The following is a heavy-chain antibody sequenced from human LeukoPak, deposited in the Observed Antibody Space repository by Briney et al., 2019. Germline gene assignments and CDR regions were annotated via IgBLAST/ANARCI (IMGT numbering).Heavy chain of an antibody. Sequence: GASVTVSCKASGYIFSIYALIWVRQAPGQGLELMGWNSTNTGNPTYAQGFTGRFVFSLDTSVSTAYLQISSLKAEDTAVYYCARDYTLTLGTTTYFQHWGQGTLVTVSS. V-gene: IGHV7-4-1*02. D-gene: IGHD1-7*01. CDR1: GYIFSIYA. CDR2: NSTNTGNP. J-gene: IGHJ1*01. CDR3: ARDYTLTLGTTTYFQH.